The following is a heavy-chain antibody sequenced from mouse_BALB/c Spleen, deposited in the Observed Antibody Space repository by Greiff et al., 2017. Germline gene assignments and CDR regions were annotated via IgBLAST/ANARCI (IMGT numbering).Heavy chain of an antibody. CDR3: ARGITTGDYYAMDY. V-gene: IGHV1-18*01. J-gene: IGHJ4*01. CDR2: INPNNGGT. D-gene: IGHD2-4*01. CDR1: GYTFTDYN. Sequence: VQLQQSGPELVKPGASVKIPCKASGYTFTDYNMDWVKQSHGKSLEWIGDINPNNGGTIYNQKFKGKATLTVDKSSSTAYMELRSLTSEDTAVYYCARGITTGDYYAMDYWCQGTSVTVSS.